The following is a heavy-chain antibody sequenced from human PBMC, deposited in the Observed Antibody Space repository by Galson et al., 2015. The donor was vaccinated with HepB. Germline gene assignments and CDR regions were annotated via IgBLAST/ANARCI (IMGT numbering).Heavy chain of an antibody. CDR2: ISSSSSYI. J-gene: IGHJ4*02. CDR1: GFTFSSYS. Sequence: SLRLSCAASGFTFSSYSMNWVRQVPGKGLEWVSSISSSSSYIYYADSVKGRFTISRDSAKNSVYLHMNSLRAEDTAVYYCARADTTGAYYFDFWGQGNLVTVSS. D-gene: IGHD1-1*01. V-gene: IGHV3-21*01. CDR3: ARADTTGAYYFDF.